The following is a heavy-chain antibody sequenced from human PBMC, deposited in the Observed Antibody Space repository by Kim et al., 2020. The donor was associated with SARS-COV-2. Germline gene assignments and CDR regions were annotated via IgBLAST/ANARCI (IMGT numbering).Heavy chain of an antibody. J-gene: IGHJ6*02. CDR2: RNK. Sequence: RNKTTGKSRKGRVPLSRDNAKNTLYLKMNSLRARDTAVYYCARDTYGMDVWGQGTTVTVSS. V-gene: IGHV3-30*01. CDR3: ARDTYGMDV.